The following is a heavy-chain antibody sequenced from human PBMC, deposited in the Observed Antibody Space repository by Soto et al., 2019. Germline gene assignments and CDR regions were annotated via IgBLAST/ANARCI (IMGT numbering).Heavy chain of an antibody. D-gene: IGHD2-15*01. V-gene: IGHV1-69*08. J-gene: IGHJ5*02. Sequence: QVQLVQSGAEVKKPGSSMKVSCKASGGAFSGYTFNWVRQAPGQGLEWMGRLIPAVGQANNAQKFQGRITITADESESTVYMDLTSLTSEDTAVYFCAGGAVHTPTWMGAWGQGTLVTVSS. CDR1: GGAFSGYT. CDR3: AGGAVHTPTWMGA. CDR2: LIPAVGQA.